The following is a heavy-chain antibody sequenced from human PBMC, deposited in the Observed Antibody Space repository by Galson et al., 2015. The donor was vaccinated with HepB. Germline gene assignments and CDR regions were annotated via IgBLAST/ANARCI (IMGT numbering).Heavy chain of an antibody. CDR1: GFIFSTYW. Sequence: SLRLSCAASGFIFSTYWMHWVRQAPGKGLVWVSHINTDGSNTNYANSVKGRFTISRDNAKNTLYLQMNSLRAEDTAVYYCARGDVESSGWSRPFDHWGQGTLVTVSS. J-gene: IGHJ4*02. V-gene: IGHV3-74*01. CDR3: ARGDVESSGWSRPFDH. D-gene: IGHD6-19*01. CDR2: INTDGSNT.